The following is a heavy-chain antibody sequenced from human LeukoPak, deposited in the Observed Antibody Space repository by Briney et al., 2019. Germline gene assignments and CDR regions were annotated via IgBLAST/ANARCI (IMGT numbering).Heavy chain of an antibody. J-gene: IGHJ4*02. V-gene: IGHV4-30-4*08. CDR3: ARGGGYCSSISCSGFDY. Sequence: SETLSLTCTVSGGSTSSGDYYWSWIRQPPGKGLEWIGFIYYSGSTYYNPSLKSRVTISVDTSKNQFSLKLSSVTAADTAVYFCARGGGYCSSISCSGFDYWGQGTLVTVSS. CDR1: GGSTSSGDYY. CDR2: IYYSGST. D-gene: IGHD2-2*01.